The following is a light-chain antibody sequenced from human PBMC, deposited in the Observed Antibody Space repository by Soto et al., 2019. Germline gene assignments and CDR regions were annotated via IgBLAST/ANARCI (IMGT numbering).Light chain of an antibody. V-gene: IGLV2-14*01. Sequence: QSALTQPASVSGSPGQSITISCTGTSSDVGGYNYVSWYQQHPGKAPKLMIYEVSNRPSGVSNRFSGSKSGNTASLPISGVQAEDEADYYCSSYTSSSTLVFGTGTKVTVL. CDR3: SSYTSSSTLV. CDR2: EVS. J-gene: IGLJ1*01. CDR1: SSDVGGYNY.